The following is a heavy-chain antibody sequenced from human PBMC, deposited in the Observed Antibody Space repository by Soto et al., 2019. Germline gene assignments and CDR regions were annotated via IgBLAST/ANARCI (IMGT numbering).Heavy chain of an antibody. CDR3: TRGLASGDY. CDR1: GDTITSYG. Sequence: GASVKASCKASGDTITSYGISWVRQAPGQGLEWIGIINPNGGNTNYAQNFQGRVTMTRDTSASTVYMDLSSLRSEDTAVYYCTRGLASGDYWGQGTLVTVSS. V-gene: IGHV1-46*03. J-gene: IGHJ4*02. CDR2: INPNGGNT. D-gene: IGHD6-6*01.